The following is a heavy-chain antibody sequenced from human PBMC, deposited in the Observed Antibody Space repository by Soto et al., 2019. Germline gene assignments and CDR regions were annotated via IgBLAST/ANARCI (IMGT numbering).Heavy chain of an antibody. CDR1: GFTFSSYA. Sequence: QVQLVESGGGVVQPGRSLRLSCAASGFTFSSYAMHWVRQAPGKGLEWVAVISYDGSNKYYADSVKGRFSISRDNYKNTLYLQMNSLRAEDTAVYYCAREAFHIVVVTAKFDYWGQGTLVTVSS. J-gene: IGHJ4*02. CDR2: ISYDGSNK. D-gene: IGHD2-21*02. CDR3: AREAFHIVVVTAKFDY. V-gene: IGHV3-30-3*01.